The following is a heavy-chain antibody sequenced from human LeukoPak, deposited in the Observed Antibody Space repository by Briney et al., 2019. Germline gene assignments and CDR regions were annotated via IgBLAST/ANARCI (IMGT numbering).Heavy chain of an antibody. CDR1: GYTFTGYY. J-gene: IGHJ3*02. CDR2: INPNSGGT. CDR3: ARDAGDIVVVTGAFDI. Sequence: ASVKVSCKASGYTFTGYYMHWVRQAAGQGLEWRGWINPNSGGTNYAQKFQGRVTMTRDTSISTAYMELSRLRSDDTAVYYCARDAGDIVVVTGAFDIWGQGTMVTVSS. V-gene: IGHV1-2*02. D-gene: IGHD2-21*02.